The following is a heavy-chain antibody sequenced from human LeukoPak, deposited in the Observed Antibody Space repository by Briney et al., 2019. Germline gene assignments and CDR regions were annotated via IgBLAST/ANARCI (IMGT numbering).Heavy chain of an antibody. CDR3: ARGVRGVNYFDY. J-gene: IGHJ4*02. CDR1: GGSISSYY. CDR2: IYYSGST. V-gene: IGHV4-59*01. D-gene: IGHD3-10*01. Sequence: KPSETLSLTCTASGGSISSYYWSWIRQPPGKGLEWIGYIYYSGSTNYNPSLKSRVTISVDTSKNQFSLKLSSVTAADTAVYYCARGVRGVNYFDYWGQGTLVTVSS.